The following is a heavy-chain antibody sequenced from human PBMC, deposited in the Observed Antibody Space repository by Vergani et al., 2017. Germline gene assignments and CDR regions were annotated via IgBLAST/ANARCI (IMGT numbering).Heavy chain of an antibody. D-gene: IGHD3-9*01. V-gene: IGHV1-46*03. CDR3: ARGDYGILTGYRY. J-gene: IGHJ4*02. CDR1: GYTFSNYY. Sequence: QVQVVQSGAEVKKSRASVKVSCKTSGYTFSNYYMHWVRQAPGQGLEWMGIINPSGGHTNYEQKFHGIVTMTRDTSTSTVYMELSSLSSEDTAIYYCARGDYGILTGYRYWGQGTLVTVSA. CDR2: INPSGGHT.